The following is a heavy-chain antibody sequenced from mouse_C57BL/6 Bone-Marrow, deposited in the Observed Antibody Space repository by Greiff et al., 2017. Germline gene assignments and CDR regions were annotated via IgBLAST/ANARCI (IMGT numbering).Heavy chain of an antibody. CDR2: ISSGGSYT. CDR3: ARRGLGAMDY. D-gene: IGHD4-1*01. CDR1: GFTFSNYG. Sequence: DVKLVESGGDLVKPGGSLKLSCAASGFTFSNYGMSWVRQTPDKRLEWVATISSGGSYTYYPDSVKGRFTISRDNAKNTLYLQMSSLKSEDTAMYYCARRGLGAMDYWGQGTSVTVSS. V-gene: IGHV5-6*02. J-gene: IGHJ4*01.